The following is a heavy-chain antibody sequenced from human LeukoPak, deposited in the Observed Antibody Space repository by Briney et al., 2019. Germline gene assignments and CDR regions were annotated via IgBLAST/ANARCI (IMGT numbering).Heavy chain of an antibody. CDR2: ISAYNGNT. J-gene: IGHJ5*02. Sequence: ASVKVSCKASGGTFSSYAISWVRQAPGQGLEWMGWISAYNGNTNYAQKLQGRVTMTTDTSTSTAYMEPRSLRSDDTAVYYCARVLAGATSWSDPWGQGTLVTVSS. CDR3: ARVLAGATSWSDP. V-gene: IGHV1-18*01. D-gene: IGHD1-26*01. CDR1: GGTFSSYA.